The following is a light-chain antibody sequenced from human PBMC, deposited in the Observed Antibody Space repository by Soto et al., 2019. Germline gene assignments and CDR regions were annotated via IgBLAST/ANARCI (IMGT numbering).Light chain of an antibody. CDR3: SSYTYSNSLGV. CDR1: SSDVGGYVY. Sequence: QSALTQPASVSGSPGQSITISCTGTSSDVGGYVYVSWYQHHPGKAPKLMIYDVTYRPSGVSNRFSGSKSGNTASLTISGLQADDEADYYCSSYTYSNSLGVFGTGTQLTVL. J-gene: IGLJ1*01. V-gene: IGLV2-14*03. CDR2: DVT.